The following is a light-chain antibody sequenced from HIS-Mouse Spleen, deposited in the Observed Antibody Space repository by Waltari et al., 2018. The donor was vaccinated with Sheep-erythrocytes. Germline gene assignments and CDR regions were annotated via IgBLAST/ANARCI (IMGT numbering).Light chain of an antibody. CDR3: QAWDSSTAWNVV. J-gene: IGLJ2*01. CDR2: QDS. CDR1: KLGDKY. Sequence: SYELTQPPSVSVSPGQTASITCSGDKLGDKYACWYQQKPGQSPVLVIYQDSTRPSGIPERLSGSNAGNTATLTISGTQAMDEADYYCQAWDSSTAWNVVFGGGTKLTVL. V-gene: IGLV3-1*01.